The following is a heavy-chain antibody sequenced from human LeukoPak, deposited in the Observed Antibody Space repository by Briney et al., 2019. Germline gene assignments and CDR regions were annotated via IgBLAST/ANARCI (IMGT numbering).Heavy chain of an antibody. J-gene: IGHJ4*02. D-gene: IGHD2/OR15-2a*01. V-gene: IGHV4-59*02. Sequence: SETLSLTCVVSGASVSSSHWNWIRQLPGKGLEWIGCLSYTGKTDYNPSLTSRVTISLDTSKNQVSLKLGSVTAADTAVYYCSEGYFEPFDHWGQGTLVTVSS. CDR2: LSYTGKT. CDR3: SEGYFEPFDH. CDR1: GASVSSSH.